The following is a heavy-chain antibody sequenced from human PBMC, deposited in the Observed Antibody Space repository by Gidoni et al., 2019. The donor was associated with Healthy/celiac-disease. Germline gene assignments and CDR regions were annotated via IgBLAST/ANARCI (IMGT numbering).Heavy chain of an antibody. J-gene: IGHJ4*02. CDR3: AKANDSSGYYFTNRFDY. Sequence: EVQLLESGGGLVQPGGSLRLSCAASGFPFRSYAMSWVRQAPGKGLEGVSAISGSGGSTYYADSVKGRFTISRDNSKNTLYLQMNSLRAEDTAVYYCAKANDSSGYYFTNRFDYWGQGTLVTVSS. D-gene: IGHD3-22*01. CDR1: GFPFRSYA. CDR2: ISGSGGST. V-gene: IGHV3-23*01.